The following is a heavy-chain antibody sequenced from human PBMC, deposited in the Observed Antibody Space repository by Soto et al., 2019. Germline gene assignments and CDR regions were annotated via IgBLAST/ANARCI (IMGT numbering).Heavy chain of an antibody. J-gene: IGHJ4*02. CDR1: GFTFRDHA. CDR3: ARPPLYSSGGYLDS. V-gene: IGHV3-23*01. CDR2: TSNNGDRT. D-gene: IGHD6-19*01. Sequence: PGGSLRLSCAASGFTFRDHAMTWVRQAPGKGLEWVSTTSNNGDRTFYADPVKGRFTVSRDRTNNTLYLQMHSLRVEDTAVYFCARPPLYSSGGYLDSWGQGTLVTVS.